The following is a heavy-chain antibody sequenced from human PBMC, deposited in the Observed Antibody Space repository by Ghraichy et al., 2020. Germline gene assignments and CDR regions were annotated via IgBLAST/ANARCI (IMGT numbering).Heavy chain of an antibody. V-gene: IGHV1-2*04. J-gene: IGHJ6*02. CDR3: AREVVSRGYYYYYGMDV. D-gene: IGHD2-15*01. CDR1: GYTFTGYY. Sequence: ASVKVSCKASGYTFTGYYMHWVRQAPGQGLEWMGWINPNSGGTNYAQKFQGWVTMTRDTSISTAYMELSRLRSDDTAVYYCAREVVSRGYYYYYGMDVWGQGTTVTVSS. CDR2: INPNSGGT.